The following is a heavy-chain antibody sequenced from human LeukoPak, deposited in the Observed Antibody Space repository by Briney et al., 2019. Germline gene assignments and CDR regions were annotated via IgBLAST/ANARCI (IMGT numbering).Heavy chain of an antibody. CDR1: GGSISSSSYY. CDR3: ARVLTTVTTGGADWFDP. V-gene: IGHV4-39*07. J-gene: IGHJ5*02. CDR2: IYHSGST. Sequence: PSETLSLTCTVSGGSISSSSYYWGWIRQPPGKGLEWIGSIYHSGSTYYNPSLKSRVTISVDTSKNQFSLKLSSVTAADTAVYYCARVLTTVTTGGADWFDPWGQGTLVTVSS. D-gene: IGHD4-17*01.